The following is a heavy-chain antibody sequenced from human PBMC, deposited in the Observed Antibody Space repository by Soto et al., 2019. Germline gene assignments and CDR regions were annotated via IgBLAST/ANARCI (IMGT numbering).Heavy chain of an antibody. V-gene: IGHV4-59*01. D-gene: IGHD2-15*01. J-gene: IGHJ4*02. CDR3: AGLRGYAGSPIDY. Sequence: KTSETLSLTCTVSGGSIISGYWSWIRQPPGKGLEWIGYISYSGNTNYNPSLKSRVTMSVDTPKNQFSLRLSSVTTADTAVYYCAGLRGYAGSPIDYWGQGTLVTVS. CDR2: ISYSGNT. CDR1: GGSIISGY.